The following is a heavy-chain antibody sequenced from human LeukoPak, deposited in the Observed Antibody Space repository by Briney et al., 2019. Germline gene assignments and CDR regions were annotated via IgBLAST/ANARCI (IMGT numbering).Heavy chain of an antibody. CDR1: GFTFSSYS. D-gene: IGHD6-19*01. V-gene: IGHV3-21*01. CDR2: ISSSSSYI. J-gene: IGHJ4*02. CDR3: ARDVIAVAGTS. Sequence: GGSLRLPCAASGFTFSSYSMNWVRQAPGKGLEWVSSISSSSSYIYYADSVKGRFTISRDNAKNSLYLQMNSLRAEDTAVYYCARDVIAVAGTSWGQGTLVTVSS.